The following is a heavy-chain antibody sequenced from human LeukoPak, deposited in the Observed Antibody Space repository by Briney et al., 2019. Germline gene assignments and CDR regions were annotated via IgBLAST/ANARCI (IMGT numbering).Heavy chain of an antibody. D-gene: IGHD6-19*01. CDR3: ARGGHGGFSSGWYAY. CDR1: GGSISSGDYY. Sequence: SETLSLTCTVSGGSISSGDYYWSWIRQPPGKGLEWIGYIYYSGSTYYNPSLKSRVTISVDTSKNQFSLKLSSVTAADTAVYYCARGGHGGFSSGWYAYWGQGTLVTVSS. J-gene: IGHJ4*02. V-gene: IGHV4-30-4*02. CDR2: IYYSGST.